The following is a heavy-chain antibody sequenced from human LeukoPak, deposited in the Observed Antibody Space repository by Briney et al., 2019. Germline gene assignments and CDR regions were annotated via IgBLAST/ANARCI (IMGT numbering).Heavy chain of an antibody. J-gene: IGHJ4*02. Sequence: SETLSLTCAVCGGSFSGYYWSWIRQPPGKGLEWIGYIYYSGSTNYNPSLKSRVTISVDTSKNQFSLKLSSVTAADTAVYYCARTNYDILTGLNFDYWGQGTLVTVSS. CDR1: GGSFSGYY. CDR3: ARTNYDILTGLNFDY. D-gene: IGHD3-9*01. CDR2: IYYSGST. V-gene: IGHV4-59*01.